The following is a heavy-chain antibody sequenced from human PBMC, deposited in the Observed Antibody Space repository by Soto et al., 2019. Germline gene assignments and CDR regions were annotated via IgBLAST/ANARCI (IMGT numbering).Heavy chain of an antibody. CDR1: GFSLSTTGVG. Sequence: QITLKESGPTLVKPTQTLTLTCSFSGFSLSTTGVGVGWIRQSPGKALEWLAIIYWDNDKRHSPSLKSRVTITKDTSKNQVVLTVTNMDPVDTGTYYCARSLWFGELHWGQGALVTVSS. CDR3: ARSLWFGELH. D-gene: IGHD3-10*01. CDR2: IYWDNDK. V-gene: IGHV2-5*02. J-gene: IGHJ4*02.